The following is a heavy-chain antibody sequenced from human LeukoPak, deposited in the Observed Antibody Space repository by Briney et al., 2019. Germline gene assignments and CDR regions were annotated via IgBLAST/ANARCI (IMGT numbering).Heavy chain of an antibody. V-gene: IGHV4-31*03. CDR1: GGSISSGGYY. Sequence: SETLSLTCTVSGGSISSGGYYWSWIRQHPGKGLEWIGYIYYSGSTYYNPSLKSRVTISVDTSKNQFSLELSSVTAADTAVYYCAREPYCSGGSCYYYFDYWGQGTLVTVSS. J-gene: IGHJ4*02. CDR2: IYYSGST. D-gene: IGHD2-15*01. CDR3: AREPYCSGGSCYYYFDY.